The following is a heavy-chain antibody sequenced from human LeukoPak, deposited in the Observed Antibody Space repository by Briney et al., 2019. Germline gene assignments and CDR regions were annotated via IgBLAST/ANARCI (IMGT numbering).Heavy chain of an antibody. CDR2: IYHSGST. CDR3: ARGYSLDY. V-gene: IGHV4-38-2*02. D-gene: IGHD5-18*01. CDR1: GYSISSGYY. J-gene: IGHJ4*02. Sequence: SETLSLTCTVSGYSISSGYYWGWIRQPPGKGLEWIGSIYHSGSTYYNPSLKSRVTISVDKSKNHFSLKLSSVTAADTAVYYCARGYSLDYWGQGTLVTVSS.